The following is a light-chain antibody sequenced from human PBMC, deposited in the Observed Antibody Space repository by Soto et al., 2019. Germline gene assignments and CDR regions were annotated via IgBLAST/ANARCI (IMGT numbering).Light chain of an antibody. Sequence: EIVLTQSPDTLSLSPGDRATVSCRASQTVGASYVAWYQHRPGQAPKFHMYGASTRATGIQDRFSGSGSGTEFNLTIDSLEHEDFVLYYCQQYGRSPWTIVQGTRVEI. V-gene: IGKV3-20*01. CDR1: QTVGASY. J-gene: IGKJ1*01. CDR2: GAS. CDR3: QQYGRSPWT.